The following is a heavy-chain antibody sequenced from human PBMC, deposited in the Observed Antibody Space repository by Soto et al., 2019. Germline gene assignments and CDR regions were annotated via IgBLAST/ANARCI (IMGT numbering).Heavy chain of an antibody. D-gene: IGHD1-26*01. CDR2: IDPTDSFT. V-gene: IGHV5-10-1*01. CDR3: ASSEWEQLPFDACEI. J-gene: IGHJ3*02. CDR1: GYTFTSYW. Sequence: PGESLKISCKGSGYTFTSYWISWVRQMPGKGLEWVGRIDPTDSFTNYSPSSQGHVTISADRSLSTAYLQWSSLKASDTGMYFCASSEWEQLPFDACEIWGQGTMVTVSS.